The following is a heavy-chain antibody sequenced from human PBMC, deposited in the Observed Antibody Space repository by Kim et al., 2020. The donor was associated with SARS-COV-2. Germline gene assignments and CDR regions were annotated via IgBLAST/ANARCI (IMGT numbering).Heavy chain of an antibody. J-gene: IGHJ4*02. CDR3: ARGQPLDY. D-gene: IGHD2-2*01. V-gene: IGHV4-31*03. Sequence: SETLSLTCSVSGGSIRSGGKFWTWIRQHPAKGLEWIVYISYSGNSHYSPSLRSRVSISVQTSENQFSLELTSVAAADTALYYCARGQPLDYWVQGIRGT. CDR1: GGSIRSGGKF. CDR2: ISYSGNS.